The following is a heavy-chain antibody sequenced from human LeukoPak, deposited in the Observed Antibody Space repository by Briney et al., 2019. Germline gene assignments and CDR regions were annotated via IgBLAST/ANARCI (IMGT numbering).Heavy chain of an antibody. CDR3: ARGGYQYEI. V-gene: IGHV3-7*03. Sequence: GGSLRLSCAASGFTFSRYWMSWVRQAPGKGLEWVAKIKEDGSEKYYVDSVKGRFTISRDNAKDSLYLQVNSLRAEDTAVYHCARGGYQYEIWGQGTLVTVSS. CDR1: GFTFSRYW. J-gene: IGHJ4*02. CDR2: IKEDGSEK. D-gene: IGHD2-2*01.